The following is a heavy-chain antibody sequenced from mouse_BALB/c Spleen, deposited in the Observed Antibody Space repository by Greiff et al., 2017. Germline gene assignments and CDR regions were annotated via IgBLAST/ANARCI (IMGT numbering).Heavy chain of an antibody. J-gene: IGHJ1*01. CDR1: GFDFSRYW. D-gene: IGHD1-1*01. CDR3: ARHYYGSRNWYFDV. V-gene: IGHV4-1*02. Sequence: DVKLVESGGGLVQPGGSLKLSCAASGFDFSRYWMSWVRQAPGKGLEWIGEINPDSSTINYTPSLKDKFIISRDNAKNTLYLQMSKVRSEDTALYYCARHYYGSRNWYFDVWGAGTTVTVSS. CDR2: INPDSSTI.